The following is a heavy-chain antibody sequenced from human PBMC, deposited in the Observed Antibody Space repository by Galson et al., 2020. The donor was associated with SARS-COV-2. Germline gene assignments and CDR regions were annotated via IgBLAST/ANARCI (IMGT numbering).Heavy chain of an antibody. CDR3: AKGDVRSVAVIVTLLHY. V-gene: IGHV3-23*01. J-gene: IGHJ4*02. CDR2: ISCSADRT. D-gene: IGHD3-22*01. Sequence: VGSLRLSCAASGFTFNNFAMGWVRQAPGKGLEWVSSISCSADRTNYADSVKGRFTISRDNSKNTVFLQMNSLKVDDTAVYYCAKGDVRSVAVIVTLLHYWGQGTLVTVSS. CDR1: GFTFNNFA.